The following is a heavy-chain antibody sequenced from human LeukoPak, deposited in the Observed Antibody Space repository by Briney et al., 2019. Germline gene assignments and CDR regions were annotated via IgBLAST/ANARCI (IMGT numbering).Heavy chain of an antibody. V-gene: IGHV1-18*04. Sequence: ASVKVSCKAPGYTFTGYYLHWVRQAPGQGLEWMGWISAYNGNTNYAQKLQGRVTMTTDTSTSTAYMELRSLRSDDTAVYYCARAGDIVVVVGPTVDYWGQGTLVTVSS. CDR2: ISAYNGNT. J-gene: IGHJ4*02. CDR1: GYTFTGYY. CDR3: ARAGDIVVVVGPTVDY. D-gene: IGHD2-15*01.